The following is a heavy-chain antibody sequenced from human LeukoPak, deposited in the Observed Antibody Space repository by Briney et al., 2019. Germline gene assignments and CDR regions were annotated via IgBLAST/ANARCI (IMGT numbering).Heavy chain of an antibody. CDR3: ATQIAADAFDI. J-gene: IGHJ3*02. CDR2: IYYSGST. CDR1: GGSISSYY. V-gene: IGHV4-59*08. Sequence: PSETLSLTCTVSGGSISSYYWSWIRQPPGKGLEWIGYIYYSGSTNYNPSLKSRVTISVDTSKNQFSLKLSSVTAADTAVYYCATQIAADAFDIWGQGTMVTVSS.